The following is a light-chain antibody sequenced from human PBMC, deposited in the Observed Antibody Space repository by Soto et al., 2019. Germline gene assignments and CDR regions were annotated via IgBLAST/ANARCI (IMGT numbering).Light chain of an antibody. J-gene: IGLJ2*01. CDR3: SSYTSSSTQV. CDR1: SSDVGGYNY. CDR2: DVS. Sequence: QSALTQPASVSGSHGQSITISCTGTSSDVGGYNYVSWYQQHPGTAPKLMIYDVSNRPSGVSNRFSGSKSGNTASLTISGLQAEDEADYYCSSYTSSSTQVFGGGTKLTVL. V-gene: IGLV2-14*01.